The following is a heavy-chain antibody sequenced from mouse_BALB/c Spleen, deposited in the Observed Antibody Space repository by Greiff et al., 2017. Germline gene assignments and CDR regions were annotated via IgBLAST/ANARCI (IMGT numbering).Heavy chain of an antibody. CDR1: GFTFSSYG. J-gene: IGHJ1*01. CDR3: ARQDLGYFDV. V-gene: IGHV5-6*01. Sequence: EVKLMESGGDLVKPGGSLKLSCAASGFTFSSYGMSWVRQTPDKRLEWVATISSGGSYTYYPDSVKGRFTISRDNAKNTLYLQMSSLKSEDTAMYYCARQDLGYFDVWGAGTTVTVSS. CDR2: ISSGGSYT.